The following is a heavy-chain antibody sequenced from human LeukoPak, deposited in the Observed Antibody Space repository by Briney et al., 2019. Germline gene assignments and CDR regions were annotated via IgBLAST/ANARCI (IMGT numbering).Heavy chain of an antibody. D-gene: IGHD6-19*01. V-gene: IGHV3-23*01. Sequence: QSGGSLRLSCAASGFTFSNYAMSWVRQAPGKGLEWVSAISGSGDYTYYADSVKGRYTISRDNSKNTLYLQMNSLRVEDTAVYYCAKDVWWYNSGCLSFDYWGQGTLVTVSS. CDR1: GFTFSNYA. J-gene: IGHJ4*02. CDR2: ISGSGDYT. CDR3: AKDVWWYNSGCLSFDY.